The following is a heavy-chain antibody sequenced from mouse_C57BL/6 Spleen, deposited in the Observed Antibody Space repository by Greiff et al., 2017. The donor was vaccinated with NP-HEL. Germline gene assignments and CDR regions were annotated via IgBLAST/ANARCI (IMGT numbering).Heavy chain of an antibody. J-gene: IGHJ2*01. CDR1: GFTFSDYG. D-gene: IGHD2-3*01. CDR2: ISSGSSTI. CDR3: ARGDGYYEDFDY. V-gene: IGHV5-17*01. Sequence: EVNVVESGGGLVKPGGSLKLSCAASGFTFSDYGMHWVRQAPEKGLEWVAYISSGSSTIYYADTVKGRFTISRDNAKNTLFLQMTSLRSEDTAMYYCARGDGYYEDFDYWGQGTTLTVSS.